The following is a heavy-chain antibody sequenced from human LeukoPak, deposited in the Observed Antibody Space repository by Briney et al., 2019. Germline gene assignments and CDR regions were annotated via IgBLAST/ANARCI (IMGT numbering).Heavy chain of an antibody. CDR1: GFTFRSYA. CDR2: ISGSGGST. J-gene: IGHJ6*03. Sequence: GGSLRLSCAASGFTFRSYAMGWVRQAQGKGLEWVSAISGSGGSTYYADSVKGRFTISRDNSKNTLYLQMSSLRAEDTAVYYCAKEWRVLLWFGEQNMDVWGKGTTVTVSS. D-gene: IGHD3-10*01. V-gene: IGHV3-23*01. CDR3: AKEWRVLLWFGEQNMDV.